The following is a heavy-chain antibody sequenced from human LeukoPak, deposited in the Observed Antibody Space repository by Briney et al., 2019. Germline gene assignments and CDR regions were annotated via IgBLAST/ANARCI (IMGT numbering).Heavy chain of an antibody. CDR1: GFTFSSYS. J-gene: IGHJ5*02. D-gene: IGHD2-21*02. CDR3: VRGHTANTRWFDP. V-gene: IGHV3-21*01. CDR2: ISGSGSGT. Sequence: PGGSLRLSCAASGFTFSSYSMNWVRQAPGKGLEWVSGISGSGSGTYYADSVKGRFTISRDNAKNSLYLEMNNLRAEDTAVYYCVRGHTANTRWFDPWGQGTLVTVSS.